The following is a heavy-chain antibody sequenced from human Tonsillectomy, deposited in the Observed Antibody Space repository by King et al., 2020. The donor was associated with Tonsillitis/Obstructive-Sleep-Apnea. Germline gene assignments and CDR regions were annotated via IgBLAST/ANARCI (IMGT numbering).Heavy chain of an antibody. CDR1: GFTFSSSV. V-gene: IGHV3-30*18. CDR2: ISYDGSDK. CDR3: AKDDSSDWYGSYYYTVWTS. J-gene: IGHJ6*02. D-gene: IGHD6-19*01. Sequence: VQLVESGGGVVQPGRSLRLSCAASGFTFSSSVMHWVRQAPGKGLEWVAVISYDGSDKYSADSVTGRFTISRDNSKNTLYLQMNSMRAEDTAIYYCAKDDSSDWYGSYYYTVWTSGAKGPRSPSP.